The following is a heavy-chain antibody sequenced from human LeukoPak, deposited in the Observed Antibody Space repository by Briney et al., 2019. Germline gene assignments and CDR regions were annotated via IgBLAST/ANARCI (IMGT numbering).Heavy chain of an antibody. Sequence: GRSLRLSCAASGFTFSSYAMHWVRQAPGKGLEWVAVISYDGSNKYYADSVKGRFTISRDNSKNTLYLQMNSLRAEDTAVHYCARVGVYYDSSGYQRWFDPWGQGTLVTVSS. CDR2: ISYDGSNK. V-gene: IGHV3-30-3*01. CDR1: GFTFSSYA. CDR3: ARVGVYYDSSGYQRWFDP. J-gene: IGHJ5*02. D-gene: IGHD3-22*01.